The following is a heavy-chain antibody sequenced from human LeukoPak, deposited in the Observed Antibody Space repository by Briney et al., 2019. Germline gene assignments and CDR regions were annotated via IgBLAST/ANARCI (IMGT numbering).Heavy chain of an antibody. CDR1: GYTFTGYY. J-gene: IGHJ6*02. D-gene: IGHD3-10*01. V-gene: IGHV1-2*02. Sequence: ASVKVSCKASGYTFTGYYMHWVRQAPGQGHEWMGWINPNSGGTNYAQKFQGRVTMTRDTSISTAYMELSRLRSDDMAVYYCARDSPYGSGSYYIGYGMDVWGQGTTVTVSS. CDR2: INPNSGGT. CDR3: ARDSPYGSGSYYIGYGMDV.